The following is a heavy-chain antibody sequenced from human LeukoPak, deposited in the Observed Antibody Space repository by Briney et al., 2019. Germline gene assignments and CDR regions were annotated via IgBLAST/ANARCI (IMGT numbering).Heavy chain of an antibody. Sequence: GGSLRLSCAASGFTFSGYWMSWVRQAPGKGLEWVASIRQDGNEKHYVDSVKGRFTISRDNAKNSLYLQMNSLRAEDTAVYYCARDVYYGTNFDFWGQGTLVTVSS. J-gene: IGHJ4*02. CDR3: ARDVYYGTNFDF. CDR2: IRQDGNEK. D-gene: IGHD3-10*01. V-gene: IGHV3-7*01. CDR1: GFTFSGYW.